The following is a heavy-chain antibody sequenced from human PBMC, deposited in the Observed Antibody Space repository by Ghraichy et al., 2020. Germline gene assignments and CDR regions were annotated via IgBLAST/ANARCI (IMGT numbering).Heavy chain of an antibody. V-gene: IGHV3-69-1*02. CDR2: IARSSTYR. CDR1: GFDFSNYY. D-gene: IGHD4-17*01. J-gene: IGHJ4*02. Sequence: GESLNISCTASGFDFSNYYMNWVRQAPGKGLEWVSSIARSSTYRHYADSVKGRFTISRDNAKNSVFLQMSRLRVEDTAVYYCARQNDYGDFHFDYWGQGTLVTVSP. CDR3: ARQNDYGDFHFDY.